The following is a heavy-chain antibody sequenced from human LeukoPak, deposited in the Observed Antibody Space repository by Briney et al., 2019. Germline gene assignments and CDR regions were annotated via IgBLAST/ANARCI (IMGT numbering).Heavy chain of an antibody. CDR1: GGSISSYY. J-gene: IGHJ4*02. V-gene: IGHV4-59*01. CDR3: ARGVVPAANDY. D-gene: IGHD2-2*01. CDR2: IYYSGST. Sequence: SETLSLTCTVSGGSISSYYWSWIRQPPGKGPEWIGYIYYSGSTNYNPSLKSRVTISVDTSKNQFSLKLSSVTAADTAVYYCARGVVPAANDYWGQGTLVTVSS.